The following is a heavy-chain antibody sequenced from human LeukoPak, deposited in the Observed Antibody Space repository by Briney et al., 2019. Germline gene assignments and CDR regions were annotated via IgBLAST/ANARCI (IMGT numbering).Heavy chain of an antibody. V-gene: IGHV3-21*01. CDR1: GFTFSSYS. CDR2: ISTSSSYI. CDR3: ARDKPENYDSGGYRRRAFDI. J-gene: IGHJ3*02. D-gene: IGHD3-22*01. Sequence: GGSLRLSCAASGFTFSSYSMNWVRQAPGKGLEWVSSISTSSSYIYYSDSVKGRFTISRDNAKNSLYLQMNSLRAEDTAVYYCARDKPENYDSGGYRRRAFDIWGQGTMVTVSS.